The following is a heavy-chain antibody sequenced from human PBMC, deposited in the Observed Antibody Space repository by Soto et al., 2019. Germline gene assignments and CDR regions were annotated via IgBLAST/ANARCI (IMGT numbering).Heavy chain of an antibody. CDR3: AKDRSVYCTGARCERRDYFYYYGMDV. V-gene: IGHV3-9*01. Sequence: PGGSLRLSCAASGFTFDDYAMHWVRQAPGRGLEWVSGLSWNSGGVDYADSVKGRFTISRDNAKDSLYLQMNSLRAEDTALYYCAKDRSVYCTGARCERRDYFYYYGMDVWGQGTTVTVSS. D-gene: IGHD2-8*02. CDR2: LSWNSGGV. J-gene: IGHJ6*02. CDR1: GFTFDDYA.